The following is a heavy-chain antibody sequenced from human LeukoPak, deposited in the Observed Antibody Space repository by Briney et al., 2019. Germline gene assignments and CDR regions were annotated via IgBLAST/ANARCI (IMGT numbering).Heavy chain of an antibody. CDR2: IHYSGSS. D-gene: IGHD3-22*01. V-gene: IGHV4-59*12. J-gene: IGHJ3*02. CDR1: GDSISSFY. Sequence: PSETLSLTCSVSGDSISSFYWNWIRQSPGRGLEWIGNIHYSGSSIYNPSLRSRVTMSIDTSKKQFFLKLRSVTAADTAVYYCAREPNHYYDSSGPDAFDIWGQGTMVTVSS. CDR3: AREPNHYYDSSGPDAFDI.